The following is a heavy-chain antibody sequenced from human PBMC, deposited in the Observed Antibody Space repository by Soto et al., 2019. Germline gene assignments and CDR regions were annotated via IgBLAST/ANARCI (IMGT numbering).Heavy chain of an antibody. CDR3: ARDLYYSSGRYFDHDAFDI. D-gene: IGHD6-19*01. J-gene: IGHJ3*02. Sequence: GASVKVSCKASGYNFTSYGISWVRQAPGQGLEWMGWISPHNDRTKYARRFQDRVTMTTETPTSTVYTELGSLRSDDTAVYYCARDLYYSSGRYFDHDAFDIWGQGTVVT. CDR1: GYNFTSYG. V-gene: IGHV1-18*01. CDR2: ISPHNDRT.